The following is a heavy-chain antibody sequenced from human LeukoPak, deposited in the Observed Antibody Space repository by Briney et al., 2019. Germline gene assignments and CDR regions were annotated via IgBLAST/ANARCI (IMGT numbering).Heavy chain of an antibody. CDR2: MYRGGST. CDR3: ARGLNTYDSSGFYLF. Sequence: GGSLRLSCAASGFTVSSYYMSWVRQAPGKGLEWVSIMYRGGSTHYADSVKGRFTISRDNSKNTVYLQMNSLRAEDTAVYYCARGLNTYDSSGFYLFWGQGTLVTVSS. D-gene: IGHD3-22*01. V-gene: IGHV3-53*01. CDR1: GFTVSSYY. J-gene: IGHJ4*02.